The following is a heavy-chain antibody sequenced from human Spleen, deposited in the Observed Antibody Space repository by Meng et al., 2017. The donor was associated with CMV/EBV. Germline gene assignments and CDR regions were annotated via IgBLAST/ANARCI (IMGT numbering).Heavy chain of an antibody. Sequence: ASVKVSCKASGYTFINYGISWVRQAPGQGLEWMGWVSAYNGNTKYPQKFQGRVTMTTDTSATTAYMELRNLKVDDTAMYYCARDFRVRADWYGLDVWGQGTTVTVSS. CDR3: ARDFRVRADWYGLDV. CDR2: VSAYNGNT. J-gene: IGHJ6*02. V-gene: IGHV1-18*01. D-gene: IGHD3-9*01. CDR1: GYTFINYG.